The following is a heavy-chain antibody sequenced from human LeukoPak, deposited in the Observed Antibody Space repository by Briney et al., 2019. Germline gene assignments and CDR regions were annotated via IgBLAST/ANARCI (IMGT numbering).Heavy chain of an antibody. CDR3: AKGGGSTAYYYYFYMDV. D-gene: IGHD1-26*01. V-gene: IGHV3-53*01. Sequence: EGSLRLSCAASGFIVSDHYMGWVRQAPGKGLDWVSVMYSSGNIHYADSVEGRFTISRDNSKNTLYLQMNSLRAEDTAVYHCAKGGGSTAYYYYFYMDVWGKGTTVTVS. CDR2: MYSSGNI. J-gene: IGHJ6*03. CDR1: GFIVSDHY.